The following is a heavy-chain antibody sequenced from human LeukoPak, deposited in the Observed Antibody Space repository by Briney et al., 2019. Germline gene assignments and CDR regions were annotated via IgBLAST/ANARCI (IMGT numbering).Heavy chain of an antibody. Sequence: ASVKVSCKASGYTFTGYYMHWVRQAPGQGLEWMGWINPNSGGTNYAQKFQGRVTMTRDTSNSTAYMELSRLRSDDTAVYYCARAPLRGGWPFDYWGQGTLVTVSS. CDR3: ARAPLRGGWPFDY. V-gene: IGHV1-2*02. J-gene: IGHJ4*02. CDR1: GYTFTGYY. D-gene: IGHD6-19*01. CDR2: INPNSGGT.